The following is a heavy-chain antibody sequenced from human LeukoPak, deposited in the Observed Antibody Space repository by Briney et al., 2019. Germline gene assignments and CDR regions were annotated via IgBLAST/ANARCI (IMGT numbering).Heavy chain of an antibody. D-gene: IGHD6-19*01. V-gene: IGHV4-59*01. J-gene: IGHJ4*02. CDR1: GGXISSYY. CDR2: IYHSGST. Sequence: SETLSLTCTVSGGXISSYYWNWIRQPPGKGLEWIGYIYHSGSTNYNSSLKSRVNISVDTSKNQFSLKLKSVAAADTAVYYCARVIAVAGTAYFDYWGQGTLVTVSS. CDR3: ARVIAVAGTAYFDY.